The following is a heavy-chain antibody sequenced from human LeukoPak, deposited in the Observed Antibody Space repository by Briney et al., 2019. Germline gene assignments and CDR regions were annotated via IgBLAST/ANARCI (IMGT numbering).Heavy chain of an antibody. Sequence: ASVKVSCKASGYTFTSYAMHWVRQAPGQGLEWMGWINTNTGNPTYAQGFTGRFVFSLDTSVSTAYLQISSLKAEDTAVYYCARVSVSATGGGWYFDYWGQGTLVTVSS. CDR2: INTNTGNP. CDR3: ARVSVSATGGGWYFDY. J-gene: IGHJ4*02. D-gene: IGHD2-15*01. V-gene: IGHV7-4-1*02. CDR1: GYTFTSYA.